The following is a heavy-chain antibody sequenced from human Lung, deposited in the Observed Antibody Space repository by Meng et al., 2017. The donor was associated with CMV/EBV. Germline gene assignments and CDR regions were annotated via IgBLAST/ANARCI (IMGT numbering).Heavy chain of an antibody. CDR3: ASLPKMGIATTGPH. CDR2: IYYSGNT. CDR1: GGSISSSSYY. Sequence: GSLRLXCTVSGGSISSSSYYWGWIRQPPGQGLEWIGSIYYSGNTYYKPSLQSRVTITADTSKSQFSLELSSVTAADTAVYYCASLPKMGIATTGPHWGQGKXVXVSS. D-gene: IGHD6-13*01. J-gene: IGHJ4*02. V-gene: IGHV4-39*07.